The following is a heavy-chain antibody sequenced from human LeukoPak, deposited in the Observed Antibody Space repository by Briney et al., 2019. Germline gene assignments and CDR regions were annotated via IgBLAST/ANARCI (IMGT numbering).Heavy chain of an antibody. CDR1: GFTFSSYA. Sequence: TGGSLRLSCAASGFTFSSYAMSWVRQAPGKGLEWVSAISGSGGSTYYADSVKGRFTISRDNSKNTLYLQMNSLRAEDTAVYYCAKGSSTSIRGNWFDPWGQGTLVTVSS. D-gene: IGHD2-2*01. V-gene: IGHV3-23*01. CDR2: ISGSGGST. CDR3: AKGSSTSIRGNWFDP. J-gene: IGHJ5*02.